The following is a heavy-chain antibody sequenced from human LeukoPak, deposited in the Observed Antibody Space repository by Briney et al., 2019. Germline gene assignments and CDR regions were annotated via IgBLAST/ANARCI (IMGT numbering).Heavy chain of an antibody. V-gene: IGHV4-31*03. J-gene: IGHJ5*02. D-gene: IGHD3-22*01. CDR2: IYYSGST. CDR3: AREVGYYYDSSGSRNWFDP. Sequence: SQTLSLTCTVSGGSISSGGYYWSRIRQHPGKGLEWIGYIYYSGSTYYNPSLKSRVTISVDTSKNQFSLKLSSVTAADTAVYYCAREVGYYYDSSGSRNWFDPWGQGTLVTVSS. CDR1: GGSISSGGYY.